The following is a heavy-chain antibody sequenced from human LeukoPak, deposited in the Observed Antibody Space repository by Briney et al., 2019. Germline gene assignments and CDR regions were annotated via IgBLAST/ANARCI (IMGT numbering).Heavy chain of an antibody. Sequence: GGSLRLSCAASGFTFSSYAMSWVRQAPGKGLEWVSCMDRHTDIYYADSVKGRFTISRDNAKNSVFLQMNSLTVEDTAVYYCVGDPTTNRFQFFHYWGQGALVTVSS. CDR3: VGDPTTNRFQFFHY. CDR2: MDRHTDI. V-gene: IGHV3-21*01. J-gene: IGHJ4*02. CDR1: GFTFSSYA. D-gene: IGHD1-14*01.